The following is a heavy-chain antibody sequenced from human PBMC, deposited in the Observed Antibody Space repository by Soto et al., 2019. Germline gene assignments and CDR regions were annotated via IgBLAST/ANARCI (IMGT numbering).Heavy chain of an antibody. CDR1: GGSISNYY. CDR3: AREPDV. Sequence: PSETLSLTCTVSGGSISNYYWNWIRQSPGKGLEWIGYIYSSGSTHYNPSLQNRVTISIDTSKNQVNSVTAADTAVYYCAREPDVWGQGTTVTVSS. V-gene: IGHV4-59*12. CDR2: IYSSGST. J-gene: IGHJ6*02.